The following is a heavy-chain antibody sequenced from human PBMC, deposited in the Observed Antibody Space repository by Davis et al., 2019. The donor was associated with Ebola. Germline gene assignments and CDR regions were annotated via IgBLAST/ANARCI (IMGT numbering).Heavy chain of an antibody. Sequence: GESLKISCAASGFTFSSYAMSWVRQAPGKGLEWVSAISGSGGSTYYADSVKGRFTISRDNSKNSLYLQMNSLRAEDTAVYYCARVYLGGAFDIWGQGTMVTVSS. J-gene: IGHJ3*02. V-gene: IGHV3-23*01. CDR1: GFTFSSYA. CDR2: ISGSGGST. CDR3: ARVYLGGAFDI.